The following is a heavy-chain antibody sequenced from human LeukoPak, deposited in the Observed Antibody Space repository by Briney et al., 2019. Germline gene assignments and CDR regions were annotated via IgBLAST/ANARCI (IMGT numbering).Heavy chain of an antibody. J-gene: IGHJ4*02. D-gene: IGHD6-13*01. CDR2: IKPDGTTK. CDR1: GFPFSSYS. V-gene: IGHV3-7*03. Sequence: GGSLRLSCAASGFPFSSYSMTWVRQAPGKGLEWVANIKPDGTTKFYVDSVKGRFTISRDNALNSLYLQMNSLRAEDTAICYCARSIPYGTTWYGCSDYWGQGTLVTVSS. CDR3: ARSIPYGTTWYGCSDY.